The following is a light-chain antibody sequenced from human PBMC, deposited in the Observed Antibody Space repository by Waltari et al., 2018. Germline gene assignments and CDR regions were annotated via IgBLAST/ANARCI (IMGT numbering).Light chain of an antibody. V-gene: IGKV1-39*01. CDR2: AAS. CDR3: QQSYSTPVLT. CDR1: QSISTW. J-gene: IGKJ2*01. Sequence: DIQMTQSPSTLSASVGDRVTITCRASQSISTWLAWYQQKPGKAPKLLIYAASSLQSGVPSRFSGSGSGTDFTLTISSLQPEDFATYYCQQSYSTPVLTFGQGTKLEIK.